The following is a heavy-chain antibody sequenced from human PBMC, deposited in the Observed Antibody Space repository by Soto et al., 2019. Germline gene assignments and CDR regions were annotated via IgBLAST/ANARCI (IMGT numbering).Heavy chain of an antibody. CDR2: IYHSGST. CDR1: GGSISSSNW. Sequence: SETLSLSCAVSGGSISSSNWWSWVRQPPGKGLEWIGEIYHSGSTNYNPSLKSRVTISVDKSKNQFSLKLSSVTAADTAVYYCARRGGSGSYSFAYWGQGTLVTVSS. D-gene: IGHD3-10*01. CDR3: ARRGGSGSYSFAY. V-gene: IGHV4-4*02. J-gene: IGHJ4*02.